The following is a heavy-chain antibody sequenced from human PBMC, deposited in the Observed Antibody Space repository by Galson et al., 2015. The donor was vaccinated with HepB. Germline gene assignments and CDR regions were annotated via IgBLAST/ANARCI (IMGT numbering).Heavy chain of an antibody. J-gene: IGHJ4*02. CDR1: GFSFSTYA. CDR2: VSGSGVTT. D-gene: IGHD3-22*01. CDR3: AKGGRTTMLLLVTPGFDY. V-gene: IGHV3-23*01. Sequence: SLRLSCAASGFSFSTYAMTWVRQAPGKGLEWVSVVSGSGVTTYYADSVKGRFTISRDNSNNTLYLQMDSLRAEDSAVYYCAKGGRTTMLLLVTPGFDYWGQGALVTVSS.